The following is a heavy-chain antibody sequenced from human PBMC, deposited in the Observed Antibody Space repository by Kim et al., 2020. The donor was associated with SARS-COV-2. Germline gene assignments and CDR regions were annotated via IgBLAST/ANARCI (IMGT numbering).Heavy chain of an antibody. CDR2: INTNTGNP. CDR1: GYTFTSFA. J-gene: IGHJ6*02. V-gene: IGHV7-4-1*02. Sequence: ASVKVSCKASGYTFTSFAMNWVRQAPGQGLEWMGWINTNTGNPTYAQGFTGRFVFSLDTSGSTAYLQISSLKAEDTAVYYCARTYSSGWYTSLLGYYYYGMDVWGQGTTVTVSS. CDR3: ARTYSSGWYTSLLGYYYYGMDV. D-gene: IGHD6-19*01.